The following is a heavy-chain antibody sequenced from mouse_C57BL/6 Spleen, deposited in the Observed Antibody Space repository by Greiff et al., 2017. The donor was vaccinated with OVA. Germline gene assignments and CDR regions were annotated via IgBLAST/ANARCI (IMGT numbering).Heavy chain of an antibody. D-gene: IGHD2-13*01. V-gene: IGHV1-53*01. CDR3: ARQDGYGDYVYYAMDY. J-gene: IGHJ4*01. Sequence: QVQLQQPGTELVKPGASVKLSCKASGYTFTSYWMHWVKQRPGQGLEWIGNINPSNGGTNYNEKFKSKATLTVDKSSSTAYMQLSSLTSEDSAVYYCARQDGYGDYVYYAMDYWGQGTSVTVSS. CDR2: INPSNGGT. CDR1: GYTFTSYW.